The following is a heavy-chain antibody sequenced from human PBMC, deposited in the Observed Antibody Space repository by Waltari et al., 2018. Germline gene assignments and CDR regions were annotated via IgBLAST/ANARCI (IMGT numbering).Heavy chain of an antibody. J-gene: IGHJ5*02. CDR3: ARVGRGMVVAATRNWFDP. Sequence: QVQLVQSGAEVKKPGSSVNVSCKASGGTFSSYANSWVRQATGQGLEWMGGIIPIFGTANYAQKFQGRVTITADKSTSTAYMELSSLRSEDTAVYYCARVGRGMVVAATRNWFDPWGQGTLVTVSS. CDR2: IIPIFGTA. D-gene: IGHD2-15*01. V-gene: IGHV1-69*14. CDR1: GGTFSSYA.